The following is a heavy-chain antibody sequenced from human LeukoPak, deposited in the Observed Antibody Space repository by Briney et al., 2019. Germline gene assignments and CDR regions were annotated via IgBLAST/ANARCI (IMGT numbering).Heavy chain of an antibody. CDR1: GGTFSSYA. D-gene: IGHD3-10*01. V-gene: IGHV1-69*13. CDR3: ARVDMVRGVIILAY. J-gene: IGHJ4*02. Sequence: GASVKVSCKASGGTFSSYAVSWVRQAPGQGLEWMGGIIPIFGTANYAQKFQGRVTITADESTSTAYMELSSLRSEDTAVYYCARVDMVRGVIILAYWGQGTLVTVSS. CDR2: IIPIFGTA.